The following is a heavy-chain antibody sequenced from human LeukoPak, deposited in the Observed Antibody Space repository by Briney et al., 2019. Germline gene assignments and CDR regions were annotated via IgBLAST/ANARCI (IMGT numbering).Heavy chain of an antibody. Sequence: SETLSLTCTVSGGSISSSNFRWGWIRQSPGKGLEWIGSIYYTGSTYDHPSLKSRVTMSVDTSKNQFSQRLSSVTAADTAVYFCARYYYYDKTGADSWGQGTLVTVSS. CDR1: GGSISSSNFR. V-gene: IGHV4-39*01. D-gene: IGHD3-22*01. CDR2: IYYTGST. CDR3: ARYYYYDKTGADS. J-gene: IGHJ4*02.